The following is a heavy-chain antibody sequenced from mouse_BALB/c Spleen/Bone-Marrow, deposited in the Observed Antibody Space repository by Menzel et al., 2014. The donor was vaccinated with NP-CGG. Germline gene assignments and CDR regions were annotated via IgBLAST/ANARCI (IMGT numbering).Heavy chain of an antibody. D-gene: IGHD2-1*01. J-gene: IGHJ4*01. Sequence: VQLKQSGAELVRSGASVRLSCTASGFNIKDYYIHWVKQRPKPGLEWIGWIDPENGDTEYAPKFQDKATVTADTSSNTAYLQLSSLASEDTAVYYGNANEGNYDPMDYLGPGTSVTVSS. CDR2: IDPENGDT. CDR3: NANEGNYDPMDY. CDR1: GFNIKDYY. V-gene: IGHV14-4*02.